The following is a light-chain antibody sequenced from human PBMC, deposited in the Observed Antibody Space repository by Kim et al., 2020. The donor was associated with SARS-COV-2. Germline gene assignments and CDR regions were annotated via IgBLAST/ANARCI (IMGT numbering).Light chain of an antibody. CDR3: QQYNNWPRT. V-gene: IGKV3-15*01. Sequence: EIVMTQSLATLSVSPGERATLSCRASQGVSSNFAWYQQKPGQAPRLLIYGASTRATNIPARFSGSGSGTEFTLTISGLQSEDFAVYYCQQYNNWPRTFGQGTKVDIK. CDR1: QGVSSN. J-gene: IGKJ1*01. CDR2: GAS.